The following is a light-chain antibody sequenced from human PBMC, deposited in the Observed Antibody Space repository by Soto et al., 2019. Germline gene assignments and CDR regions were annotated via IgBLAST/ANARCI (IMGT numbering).Light chain of an antibody. J-gene: IGKJ4*01. CDR3: HQTRSFPLT. CDR1: QAITSW. V-gene: IGKV1-12*01. Sequence: DIHVTQSPSSVSASVGDRVTITCRASQAITSWLAWDQQKPGRAPKLLIYSASSLQSGAPSRFTGSGSGTDFTLTIISLQPDAAAVHYCHQTRSFPLTFGGGTKVEI. CDR2: SAS.